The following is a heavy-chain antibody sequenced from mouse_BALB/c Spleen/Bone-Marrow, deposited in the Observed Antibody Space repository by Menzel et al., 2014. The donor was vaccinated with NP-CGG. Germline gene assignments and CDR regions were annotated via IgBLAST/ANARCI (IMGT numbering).Heavy chain of an antibody. CDR2: ISGGGSYT. Sequence: EVQLQQSGGGLVKSGGSLKLSCAASGFTFSNYGMSWVRQTPEKRLEWVATISGGGSYTFYSESVKGRFTISRDNAKNNLYLQLSSLRSEDTALYYCARHAYYDQTEVSFVYWGQGTLVTVSA. CDR1: GFTFSNYG. CDR3: ARHAYYDQTEVSFVY. J-gene: IGHJ3*01. D-gene: IGHD2-4*01. V-gene: IGHV5-9-2*01.